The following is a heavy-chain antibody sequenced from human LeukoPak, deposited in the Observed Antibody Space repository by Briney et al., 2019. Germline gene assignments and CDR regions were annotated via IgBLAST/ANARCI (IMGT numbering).Heavy chain of an antibody. CDR1: GYTFTSYG. Sequence: ASVKVSCKASGYTFTSYGISWVRQAPGQGLEWMGWIEPNSGGTNYAQKFQGRVTMTRDTSISTAYMELSRLRSDDTAVYYCARAYEYCSGGSCYSWFDPWGQGTLVTVSS. CDR2: IEPNSGGT. CDR3: ARAYEYCSGGSCYSWFDP. D-gene: IGHD2-15*01. V-gene: IGHV1-2*02. J-gene: IGHJ5*02.